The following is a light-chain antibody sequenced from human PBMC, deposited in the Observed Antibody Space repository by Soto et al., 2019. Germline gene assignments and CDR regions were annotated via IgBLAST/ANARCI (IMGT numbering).Light chain of an antibody. V-gene: IGKV3-11*01. CDR3: QQRSNWQLT. CDR1: QSVSSY. Sequence: EIVLTQSPATLSLSPGERATLSCRASQSVSSYLAWYQQKPGQAPRHLIYDASNRATGIPARFSGSGSGTDFTLTISSLEPEDFAVYYCQQRSNWQLTFGGGTKVEIK. CDR2: DAS. J-gene: IGKJ4*01.